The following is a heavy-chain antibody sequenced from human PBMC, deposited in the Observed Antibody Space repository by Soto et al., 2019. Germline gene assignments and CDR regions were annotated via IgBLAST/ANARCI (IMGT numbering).Heavy chain of an antibody. J-gene: IGHJ3*02. CDR1: GGSFNSEY. V-gene: IGHV4-34*01. CDR3: ASKFGELLADAFDI. D-gene: IGHD3-10*01. Sequence: SETLSLTRAFRGGSFNSEYSVWIRQPPGKGLEWIGEINDGGSTKYNPSLKSRVTISVDTSKNQFSLKLSSVTAADTAVYYCASKFGELLADAFDIWGQGTMVTVSS. CDR2: INDGGST.